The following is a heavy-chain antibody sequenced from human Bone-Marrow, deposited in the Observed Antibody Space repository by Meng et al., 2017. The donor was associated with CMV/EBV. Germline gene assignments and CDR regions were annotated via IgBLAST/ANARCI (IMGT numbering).Heavy chain of an antibody. CDR1: GGSISSSSYY. V-gene: IGHV4-39*01. CDR2: IYYSGST. Sequence: SETLSLTCTVSGGSISSSSYYWGWIRQPPGKGLEWIGSIYYSGSTYYNPSLKSRVAISVDTSKNQFSLKLSSVTAADTAVYYCARRPAAVAGTSPFDYWGQGTLVTVSS. D-gene: IGHD6-19*01. J-gene: IGHJ4*02. CDR3: ARRPAAVAGTSPFDY.